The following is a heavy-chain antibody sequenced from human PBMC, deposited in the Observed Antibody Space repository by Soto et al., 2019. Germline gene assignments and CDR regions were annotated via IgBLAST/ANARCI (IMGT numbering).Heavy chain of an antibody. CDR2: INTDGSTT. V-gene: IGHV3-74*01. D-gene: IGHD3-3*01. Sequence: HPGGSLRLSCAASGFIFSNNWMHWVRQAPGKGLVWVSRINTDGSTTTYADSVKGRFTISRDNAKNTLYLQMNSLRAEDTAVYYCASSGVVIISNFDYWGQGTLVTVSS. J-gene: IGHJ4*02. CDR1: GFIFSNNW. CDR3: ASSGVVIISNFDY.